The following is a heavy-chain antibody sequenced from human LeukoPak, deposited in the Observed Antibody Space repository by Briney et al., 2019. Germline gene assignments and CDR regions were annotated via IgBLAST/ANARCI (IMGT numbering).Heavy chain of an antibody. CDR3: ARDRANYYDSSGYDY. CDR2: ISAYNGNT. CDR1: GYTFTGYY. D-gene: IGHD3-22*01. J-gene: IGHJ4*02. V-gene: IGHV1-18*04. Sequence: ASVKVSCKASGYTFTGYYMHWVRQAPGQGLEWMGWISAYNGNTNYAQKLQGRVTMTTDTSTSTAYMELRSLRSDDTAVYYCARDRANYYDSSGYDYWGQGTLVTVSS.